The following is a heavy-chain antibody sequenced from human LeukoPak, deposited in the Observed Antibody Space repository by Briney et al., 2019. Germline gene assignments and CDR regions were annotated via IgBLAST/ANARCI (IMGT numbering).Heavy chain of an antibody. CDR1: GFTSSSYA. J-gene: IGHJ4*02. V-gene: IGHV3-23*01. CDR2: ISGSGGST. D-gene: IGHD6-25*01. Sequence: GRSLRLSCAASGFTSSSYAMSWVRQAPGKGLEWVSAISGSGGSTYYADSVKGRFTISRDNSKNTLYLQMNSLRAEDTAVYFCAKGSAAGRPYYFDYWGQGTLVTVSS. CDR3: AKGSAAGRPYYFDY.